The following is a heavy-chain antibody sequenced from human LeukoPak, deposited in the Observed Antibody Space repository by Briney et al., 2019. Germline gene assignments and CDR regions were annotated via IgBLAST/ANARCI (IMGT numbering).Heavy chain of an antibody. D-gene: IGHD3-10*01. Sequence: ASVNVSCKASAYTFTGYYMHWVRQAPGQRLEWMGWINPNSGGTNYAQKFQGRVTMTRDTSISTAYMELSRLRSDDTAVYYCARDPLYGSGSQPPFDPWGQGTLVTVSS. V-gene: IGHV1-2*02. J-gene: IGHJ5*02. CDR1: AYTFTGYY. CDR2: INPNSGGT. CDR3: ARDPLYGSGSQPPFDP.